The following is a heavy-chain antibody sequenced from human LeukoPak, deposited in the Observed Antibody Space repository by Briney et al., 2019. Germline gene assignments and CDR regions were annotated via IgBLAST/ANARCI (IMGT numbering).Heavy chain of an antibody. Sequence: SVKVSCKASGVTFSDYPISWVRQAPGQGPEWMGGIVPRFAAADYAQQFQGRVTSTADMYTTTAYMELSSLTSDDTAIYYCAGGYGSGVMSPYALDVWGTGTTVVVSS. CDR3: AGGYGSGVMSPYALDV. CDR1: GVTFSDYP. V-gene: IGHV1-69*06. D-gene: IGHD3-10*01. J-gene: IGHJ6*04. CDR2: IVPRFAAA.